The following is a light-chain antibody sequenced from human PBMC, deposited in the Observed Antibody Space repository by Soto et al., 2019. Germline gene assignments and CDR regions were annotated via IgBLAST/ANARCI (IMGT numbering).Light chain of an antibody. Sequence: QSALTQPASVSGSPGQSITISCTGTSSDIGSYNYVSCYQQHPGQAPKLMIYDVTNRPSGVSNRFSGSKSGNTASLTISGLQAEDEADYYCSSPRSSSFYVFGTGTKLTVL. CDR1: SSDIGSYNY. J-gene: IGLJ1*01. CDR3: SSPRSSSFYV. V-gene: IGLV2-14*03. CDR2: DVT.